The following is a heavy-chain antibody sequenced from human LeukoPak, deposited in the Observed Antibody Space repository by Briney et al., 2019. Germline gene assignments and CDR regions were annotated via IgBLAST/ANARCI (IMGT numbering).Heavy chain of an antibody. CDR2: IDYGGST. J-gene: IGHJ4*02. D-gene: IGHD5-24*01. V-gene: IGHV4-59*01. CDR3: ASENSRDGYNFGY. Sequence: SETLSLTCTVSGGSISSYYWSWIREPPGKGQEWIGYIDYGGSTNYTPCPKSRVTISVDTSKNQFSLKLSSVTAADTAVYYCASENSRDGYNFGYWGQGTLVTVSS. CDR1: GGSISSYY.